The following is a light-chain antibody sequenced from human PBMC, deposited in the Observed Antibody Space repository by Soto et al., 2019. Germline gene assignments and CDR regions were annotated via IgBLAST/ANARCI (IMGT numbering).Light chain of an antibody. CDR3: SSYTSSSIYV. CDR2: DVS. Sequence: QCALTQPASVSGSPGEWITISCTGTSSDVGGYNYVSWYQQHPGKAPKLMIYDVSNRPSGVSNRFSGSKSGNTASLTISGLQAEDEADYYCSSYTSSSIYVFGTGTKVTVL. J-gene: IGLJ1*01. CDR1: SSDVGGYNY. V-gene: IGLV2-14*01.